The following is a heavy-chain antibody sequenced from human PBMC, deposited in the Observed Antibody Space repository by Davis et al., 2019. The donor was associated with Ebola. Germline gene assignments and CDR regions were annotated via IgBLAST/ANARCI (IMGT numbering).Heavy chain of an antibody. Sequence: ASVKVSCKASGYTFTTYGISWVRQAPGQRLEWMGWINAGNGNTKYSQKFQGRVTITRDTSASTAYMELSSLRSEDTAVYYCAREKYNWNGFPFDIWGQGTMVTVSS. V-gene: IGHV1-3*01. J-gene: IGHJ3*02. CDR2: INAGNGNT. CDR1: GYTFTTYG. D-gene: IGHD1-20*01. CDR3: AREKYNWNGFPFDI.